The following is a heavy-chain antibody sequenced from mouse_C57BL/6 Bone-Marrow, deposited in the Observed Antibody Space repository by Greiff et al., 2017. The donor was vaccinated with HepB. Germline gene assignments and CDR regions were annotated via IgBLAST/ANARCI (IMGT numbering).Heavy chain of an antibody. CDR2: INPNNGGT. D-gene: IGHD1-1*01. J-gene: IGHJ2*01. CDR3: ARDLIYYYGSSNFDY. V-gene: IGHV1-26*01. CDR1: GYTFTDYY. Sequence: VHVKQSGPELVKPGASVKISCKASGYTFTDYYMNWVKQSHGKSLEWIGDINPNNGGTSYNQKFKGKATLTVDKSSSTAYMELRSLTSEDSAVYYCARDLIYYYGSSNFDYWGQGTTLTVSS.